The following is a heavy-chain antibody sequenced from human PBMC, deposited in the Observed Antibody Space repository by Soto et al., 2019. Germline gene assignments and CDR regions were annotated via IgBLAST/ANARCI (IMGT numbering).Heavy chain of an antibody. V-gene: IGHV1-69*13. J-gene: IGHJ6*02. CDR2: IIPIFGTA. CDR1: GGTFSSYA. Sequence: ASVKVSCKASGGTFSSYAISWVRQAPGQGLEWMGGIIPIFGTANYAQKFQGRVTITSDESTSTAYMELSSLRSEDTAVYYCAQAAAADMGIYGMDVWGQGTTVTVSS. D-gene: IGHD6-13*01. CDR3: AQAAAADMGIYGMDV.